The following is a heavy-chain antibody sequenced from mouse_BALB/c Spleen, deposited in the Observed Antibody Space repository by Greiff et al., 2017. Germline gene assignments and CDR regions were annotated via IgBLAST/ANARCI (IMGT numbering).Heavy chain of an antibody. D-gene: IGHD1-2*01. V-gene: IGHV5-6-5*01. Sequence: EVKLVESGGGLVKPGGSLKLSCAASGFTFSSYAMSWVRQTPEKRLEWVASIGSGGSTYYPDSVKGRFTISRDNARNILYLQMSSLRSEDTAMYYCARGRTATSWFAYWGQGTLVTVSA. CDR1: GFTFSSYA. CDR2: IGSGGST. CDR3: ARGRTATSWFAY. J-gene: IGHJ3*01.